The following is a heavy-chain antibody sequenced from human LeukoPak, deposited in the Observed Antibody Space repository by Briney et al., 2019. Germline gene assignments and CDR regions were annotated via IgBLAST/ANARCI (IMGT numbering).Heavy chain of an antibody. CDR2: IYYSGST. Sequence: PSETLSLTCTVSGGSISSSSYYWGWIRQPPGKGLEWIGSIYYSGSTYYNPSLKSRVTISVDTSKNQFSLKLSSVTAADTAVYYCAREPYDYVWGSYRYYFDYWGQGTLVTVSS. J-gene: IGHJ4*02. CDR1: GGSISSSSYY. V-gene: IGHV4-39*07. D-gene: IGHD3-16*02. CDR3: AREPYDYVWGSYRYYFDY.